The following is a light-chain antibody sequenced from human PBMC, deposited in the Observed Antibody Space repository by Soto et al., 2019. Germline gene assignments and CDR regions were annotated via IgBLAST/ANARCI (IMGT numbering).Light chain of an antibody. V-gene: IGKV3-11*01. Sequence: EIVLTQSPATLSLSPGERATLSCRASQSVSSYLAWYQQKPGQAPRLLIYYASNRATGIPARFSGSGSGTDYTLTISSLEPEDFAVYYCQQRSTWPLFTFGGGTKVEI. CDR1: QSVSSY. J-gene: IGKJ4*01. CDR2: YAS. CDR3: QQRSTWPLFT.